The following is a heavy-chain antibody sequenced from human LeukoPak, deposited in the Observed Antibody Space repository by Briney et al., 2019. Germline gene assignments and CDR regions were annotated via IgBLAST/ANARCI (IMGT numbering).Heavy chain of an antibody. D-gene: IGHD4-17*01. V-gene: IGHV3-23*01. CDR1: GFTFSSYA. CDR2: ISGSGGST. Sequence: PRGSLRLSCAASGFTFSSYAMSWVRQAPGKGLEWVSAISGSGGSTYYADSVKGRFTISRDNSKNTLYLQMNSLRAEDTAVYYCATNEGYGDYGGYYFDYWGQGTLVTVSS. J-gene: IGHJ4*02. CDR3: ATNEGYGDYGGYYFDY.